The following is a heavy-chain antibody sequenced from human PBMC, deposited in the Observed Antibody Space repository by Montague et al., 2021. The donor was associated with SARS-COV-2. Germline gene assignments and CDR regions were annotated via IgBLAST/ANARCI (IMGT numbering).Heavy chain of an antibody. D-gene: IGHD2-21*02. J-gene: IGHJ4*02. V-gene: IGHV4-39*01. CDR1: RASVSRRDYY. CDR2: IHYIGNT. CDR3: ARLLPDGTVVATDIPFDS. Sequence: SETLSLTCNGYRASVSRRDYYWAWNRQPPGKALELIGSIHYIGNTYYNPSLESRVTISVDTSENQFSLKLRSVIAADTAVHYCARLLPDGTVVATDIPFDSWGQGPLVTVSP.